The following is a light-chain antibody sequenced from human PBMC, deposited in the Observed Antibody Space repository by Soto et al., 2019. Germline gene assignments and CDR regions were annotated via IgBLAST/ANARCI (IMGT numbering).Light chain of an antibody. Sequence: DIQMTQSPSFLSASVGDRVTITCRASQSIGKHLNWYQQKPGKAPKFLIYGTSTLQSGVPSRFTGSGSGTDFTLTVNSLQTEDFATYYCQQSYTSPTTFXQGTRLEIK. J-gene: IGKJ5*01. CDR1: QSIGKH. V-gene: IGKV1-39*01. CDR2: GTS. CDR3: QQSYTSPTT.